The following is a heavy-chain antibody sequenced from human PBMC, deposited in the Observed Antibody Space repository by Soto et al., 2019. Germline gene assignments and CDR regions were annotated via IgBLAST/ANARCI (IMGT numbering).Heavy chain of an antibody. J-gene: IGHJ4*01. CDR2: IYHGGTT. CDR1: GYSISSGSY. V-gene: IGHV4-38-2*02. Sequence: SETLSLTCTVSGYSISSGSYLAWILQPPGKGPEWIASIYHGGTTFYNPSLKSRITISVDTSNNQFSLKLTSVTAADTAVYYCARVHVMVVAGSTFDYWGHGTLVTVSS. D-gene: IGHD6-19*01. CDR3: ARVHVMVVAGSTFDY.